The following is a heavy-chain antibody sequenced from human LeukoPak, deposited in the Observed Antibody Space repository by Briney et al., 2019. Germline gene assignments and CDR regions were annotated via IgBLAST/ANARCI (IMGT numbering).Heavy chain of an antibody. Sequence: PGGSLRLSCAASGFTFDDYGMSWVRQAPGKGLEWVSGINWNGGSTGYADSVKGRFTISRDNAKNSLYLQMNSLRAEDTALYYCARGLVVTSYYYYMDVWGKGTTVTVSS. CDR2: INWNGGST. CDR3: ARGLVVTSYYYYMDV. CDR1: GFTFDDYG. V-gene: IGHV3-20*04. J-gene: IGHJ6*03. D-gene: IGHD3-22*01.